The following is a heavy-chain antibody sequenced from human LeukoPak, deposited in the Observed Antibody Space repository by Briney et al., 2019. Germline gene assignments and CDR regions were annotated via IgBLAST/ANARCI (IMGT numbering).Heavy chain of an antibody. CDR2: ISYDGSKK. D-gene: IGHD3-10*01. V-gene: IGHV3-30*18. CDR1: GFTFSNYG. J-gene: IGHJ4*02. CDR3: AKDRHFFGSGSYYNLDY. Sequence: GGSLRLSCAASGFTFSNYGMHWVRQAPGKGLEWVSVISYDGSKKYYADSVKGRFTISRGNSESTLYLQLNSLRAEDTAVYYCAKDRHFFGSGSYYNLDYWGQGTLVTVSS.